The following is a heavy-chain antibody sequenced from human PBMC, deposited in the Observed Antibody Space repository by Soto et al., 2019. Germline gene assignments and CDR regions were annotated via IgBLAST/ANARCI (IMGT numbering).Heavy chain of an antibody. Sequence: QVQLVQSGAEVKKPGASVKVSCKASGYTFTSYGISWVRQAPGQGLEWMGWISAYNGNTNYAQKLQGRVTMTTDTSTSTAYMELRSLRSDDTAVYYCATDVYIVGAHSGGYFDYWGQGTLVTVSS. CDR1: GYTFTSYG. J-gene: IGHJ4*02. V-gene: IGHV1-18*01. D-gene: IGHD1-26*01. CDR3: ATDVYIVGAHSGGYFDY. CDR2: ISAYNGNT.